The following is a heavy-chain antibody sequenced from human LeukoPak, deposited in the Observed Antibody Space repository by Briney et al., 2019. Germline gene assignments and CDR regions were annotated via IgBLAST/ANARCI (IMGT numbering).Heavy chain of an antibody. Sequence: ASVKVSCKASGYTFTGYYMHWVRQAPGQGLEWMGWINPNSSGTNYAQKFQGRVTMTRDTSISTAYMELSRLRSDDTAVYYCARVIFGVVIIGRWFDPWGQGTLVTVSS. CDR2: INPNSSGT. V-gene: IGHV1-2*02. D-gene: IGHD3-3*01. J-gene: IGHJ5*02. CDR1: GYTFTGYY. CDR3: ARVIFGVVIIGRWFDP.